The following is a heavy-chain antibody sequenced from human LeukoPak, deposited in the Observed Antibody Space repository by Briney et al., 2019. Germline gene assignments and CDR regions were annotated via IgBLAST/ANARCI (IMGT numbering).Heavy chain of an antibody. D-gene: IGHD6-13*01. V-gene: IGHV1-3*04. Sequence: GASVKVSCKTSGYTFTGYYMHWVRQAPGQRLEWMGWINTGSGGTKYSQRFQGRVTITRDTSASTAYMELSSLRSEDTAVYYCARDEGSSWYTYFDYWGQGTLVLVSS. CDR3: ARDEGSSWYTYFDY. CDR2: INTGSGGT. CDR1: GYTFTGYY. J-gene: IGHJ4*02.